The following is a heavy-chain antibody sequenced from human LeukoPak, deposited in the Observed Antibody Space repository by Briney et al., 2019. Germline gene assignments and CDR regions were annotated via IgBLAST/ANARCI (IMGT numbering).Heavy chain of an antibody. V-gene: IGHV4-4*07. Sequence: SETLSLTCTVSGGSISSYYWSWIRQPAGKGLEWIGRIYTSGSTNYNPSLKSRVTISVDTSKNQFSLMLNSVTAADTAVYYRARNRSVTTTPGFDHWGQGTLVTVSS. CDR2: IYTSGST. D-gene: IGHD4-17*01. CDR3: ARNRSVTTTPGFDH. J-gene: IGHJ4*02. CDR1: GGSISSYY.